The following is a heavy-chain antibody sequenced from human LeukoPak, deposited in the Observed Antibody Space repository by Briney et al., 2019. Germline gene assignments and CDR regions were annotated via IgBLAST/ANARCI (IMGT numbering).Heavy chain of an antibody. CDR1: GVSLSNNNFY. CDR3: ARHLLVRGLNWFDP. D-gene: IGHD1-26*01. CDR2: VYYFGTT. J-gene: IGHJ5*02. Sequence: SETLSLTCSVSGVSLSNNNFYWGWIRQPPGKGLEWIGSVYYFGTTYYHPSLKNRVTVSLDASENQFSLKLTSVTAADTAIYYCARHLLVRGLNWFDPWGQGILVTVSS. V-gene: IGHV4-39*01.